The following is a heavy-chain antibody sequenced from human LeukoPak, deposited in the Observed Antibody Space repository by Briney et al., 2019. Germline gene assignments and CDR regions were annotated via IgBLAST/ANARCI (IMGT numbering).Heavy chain of an antibody. CDR1: GFTFSNSW. Sequence: GSLRLSCAASGFTFSNSWLHWVRQAPGKGLEWIGTVFYTGTTYYNPSLKSRVTISVDTSKNQFSLRLSSVTAAETAMYYCARSDFYAFDYWGQGALVTVS. CDR2: VFYTGTT. CDR3: ARSDFYAFDY. D-gene: IGHD2/OR15-2a*01. J-gene: IGHJ4*02. V-gene: IGHV4-39*01.